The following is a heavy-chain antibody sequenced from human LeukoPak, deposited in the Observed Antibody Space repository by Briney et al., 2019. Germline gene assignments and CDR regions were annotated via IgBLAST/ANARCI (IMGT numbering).Heavy chain of an antibody. Sequence: GGSLRLSCAASGFTFSSYWMSWVRQAPGKGLEWVASIKQDGSEKYYVDSVKGRFTISRDNAKNSLYLQMSSLRAEDTAVYYCARERLGYCSSTSCLRWFDPWGQGTLVTVSS. D-gene: IGHD2-2*01. J-gene: IGHJ5*02. CDR1: GFTFSSYW. CDR3: ARERLGYCSSTSCLRWFDP. CDR2: IKQDGSEK. V-gene: IGHV3-7*01.